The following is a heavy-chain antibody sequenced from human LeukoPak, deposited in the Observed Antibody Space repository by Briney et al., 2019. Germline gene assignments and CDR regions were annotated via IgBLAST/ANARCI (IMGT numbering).Heavy chain of an antibody. J-gene: IGHJ4*02. CDR1: GFTITNAW. D-gene: IGHD6-19*01. CDR2: IKEDGSIQ. CDR3: ARDVWTGVAVSDY. Sequence: GGSLRLSCATSGFTITNAWMDWVRQAPGKGLEWLANIKEDGSIQYYLDSVRGRFTISRDNAKTSVYLQLNSLRADDTAVYYCARDVWTGVAVSDYWGQGTLVTVSS. V-gene: IGHV3-7*01.